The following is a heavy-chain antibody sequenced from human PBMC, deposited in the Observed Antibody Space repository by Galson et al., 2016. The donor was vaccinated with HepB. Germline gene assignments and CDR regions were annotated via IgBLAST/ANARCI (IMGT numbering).Heavy chain of an antibody. CDR1: GFFFSSYR. V-gene: IGHV3-74*01. CDR2: ISSDGSRT. J-gene: IGHJ4*02. Sequence: SLRLSCAASGFFFSSYRMYWVRQAPGKGLVWVSRISSDGSRTTYADSVKGRFTISRDNAKNTLYLQMDSLRAGDTAVYFCARWDDYLYFDYWGQGALVTVSS. D-gene: IGHD2/OR15-2a*01. CDR3: ARWDDYLYFDY.